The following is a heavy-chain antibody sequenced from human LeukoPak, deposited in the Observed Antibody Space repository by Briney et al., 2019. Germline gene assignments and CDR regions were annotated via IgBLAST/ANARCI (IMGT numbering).Heavy chain of an antibody. Sequence: GGSLRLSCAASGFTFSSYWMHWVRQAPGKGLVWVSRINSDGSSTSYADSVKGRFTISRDNAKNTLYLQMNSLRAEDTAVYYCAREIFSSPLPGYVYWGQGTLVTVSS. CDR1: GFTFSSYW. CDR3: AREIFSSPLPGYVY. CDR2: INSDGSST. D-gene: IGHD3-3*01. V-gene: IGHV3-74*01. J-gene: IGHJ4*02.